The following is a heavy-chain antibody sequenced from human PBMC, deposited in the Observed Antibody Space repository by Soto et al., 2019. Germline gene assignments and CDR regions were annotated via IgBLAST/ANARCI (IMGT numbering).Heavy chain of an antibody. Sequence: TLSLTCTVSGGSISSGDYYWSWIRQPPGKGLEWIGYIYYSGSTYYNPSLKSRVTISVDTSKNQFSLKLSSVTAADTAVYYCARGYSGYGGRVKWFDPWGQGTLVTVSS. CDR2: IYYSGST. V-gene: IGHV4-30-4*01. D-gene: IGHD5-12*01. J-gene: IGHJ5*02. CDR1: GGSISSGDYY. CDR3: ARGYSGYGGRVKWFDP.